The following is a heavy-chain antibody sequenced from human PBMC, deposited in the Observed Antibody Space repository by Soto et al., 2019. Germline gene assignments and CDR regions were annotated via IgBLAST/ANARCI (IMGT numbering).Heavy chain of an antibody. CDR2: IYYSGST. V-gene: IGHV4-59*01. J-gene: IGHJ4*02. D-gene: IGHD6-13*01. CDR1: GGSISSYY. Sequence: QVQLQESGPGLVKPSETLSLTCTVSGGSISSYYWSWIRQPPGKGLEWIGYIYYSGSTNYNPSLKSRVTISVDTSKNQFSLKLSSVTAAGTAVYYCAATLLGAAAFDYWGQGTLVTVSS. CDR3: AATLLGAAAFDY.